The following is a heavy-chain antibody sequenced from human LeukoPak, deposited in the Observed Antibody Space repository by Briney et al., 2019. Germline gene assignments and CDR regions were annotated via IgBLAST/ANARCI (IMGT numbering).Heavy chain of an antibody. J-gene: IGHJ4*02. CDR1: GFTFSTYS. CDR2: ISGTSTYI. CDR3: ARRQPLGCSGTSCYAGPVDY. Sequence: GGSLRLSCAASGFTFSTYSMNWVRQAPGKGLEWVSSISGTSTYIYYADSVKGRFTISRDNGKNSLYLQMNSLRAEDTAVYYCARRQPLGCSGTSCYAGPVDYWGQGTLVTVSS. D-gene: IGHD2-2*01. V-gene: IGHV3-21*01.